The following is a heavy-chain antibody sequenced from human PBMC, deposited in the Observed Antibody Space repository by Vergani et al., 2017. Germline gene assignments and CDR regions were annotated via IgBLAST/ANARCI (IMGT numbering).Heavy chain of an antibody. D-gene: IGHD3-22*01. V-gene: IGHV1-69*01. CDR3: ARSYYDSRCYYPFDY. CDR2: IIPIFGTA. Sequence: QVQLVQSGAEVQKPGASVKVSCKASGGTFSSYAISWVRQAPGQGLECMGGIIPIFGTANYAQKFQGRVTITADESTSTAYMELSSLRSEDTAVYYCARSYYDSRCYYPFDYWGQGTMVTVSS. J-gene: IGHJ4*02. CDR1: GGTFSSYA.